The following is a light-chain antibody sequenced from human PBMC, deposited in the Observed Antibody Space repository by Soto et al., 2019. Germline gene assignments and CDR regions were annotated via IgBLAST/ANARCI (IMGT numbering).Light chain of an antibody. J-gene: IGKJ2*01. Sequence: EIVLTQSPGTLSLSPGERATLSCRASQSVNSNYLAWYQXXXXXAPRLLIYGASSRATGIPDRFSGSGSGTDFTLTISRLEPEDFALYYCQQYGTSLYTFGQGTKLEIK. CDR1: QSVNSNY. CDR3: QQYGTSLYT. V-gene: IGKV3-20*01. CDR2: GAS.